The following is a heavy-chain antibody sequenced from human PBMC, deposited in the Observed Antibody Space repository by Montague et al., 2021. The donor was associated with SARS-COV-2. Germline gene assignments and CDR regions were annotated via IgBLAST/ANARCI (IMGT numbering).Heavy chain of an antibody. D-gene: IGHD3-3*01. CDR2: IYYSGST. CDR3: ASLPRITIFGVVIHFDY. J-gene: IGHJ4*02. CDR1: GGSISSSSYY. Sequence: SETLSLTCTVSGGSISSSSYYWGWIRQPPGKGLEWIGSIYYSGSTYYNPSLKSRVTISVDTSKNQFSLKLSSVTAADTAVYYCASLPRITIFGVVIHFDYWGQRTLVTVSS. V-gene: IGHV4-39*01.